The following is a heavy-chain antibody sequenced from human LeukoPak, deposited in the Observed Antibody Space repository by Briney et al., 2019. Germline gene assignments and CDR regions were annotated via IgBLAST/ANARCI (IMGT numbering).Heavy chain of an antibody. J-gene: IGHJ6*02. V-gene: IGHV3-48*04. CDR2: ISSSSSTI. CDR1: GFTFSSYS. CDR3: ARAEGMRYYDILTGYYGLPAYYYYGMDV. Sequence: GGSLRLSCAASGFTFSSYSMNWVRQAPGKGLEWVSYISSSSSTIYYADSVKGRFTISRDNAKNSLYLQMNSLRAEDTAVYYCARAEGMRYYDILTGYYGLPAYYYYGMDVWGQGTTVTVSS. D-gene: IGHD3-9*01.